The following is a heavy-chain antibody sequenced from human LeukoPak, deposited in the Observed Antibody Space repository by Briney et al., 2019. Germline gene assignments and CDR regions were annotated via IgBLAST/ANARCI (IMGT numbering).Heavy chain of an antibody. CDR3: ARGRRFLEWLLYPNDY. Sequence: GGSLRLSCAASGFTFSSYSMNWVRQAPGKGLEWVSSISSSSSYIYYADSLKGRFTISRDNAKNSLYLQMNSLRAEDTALYYCARGRRFLEWLLYPNDYWGQGTLVTVSS. D-gene: IGHD3-3*01. CDR1: GFTFSSYS. CDR2: ISSSSSYI. J-gene: IGHJ4*02. V-gene: IGHV3-21*04.